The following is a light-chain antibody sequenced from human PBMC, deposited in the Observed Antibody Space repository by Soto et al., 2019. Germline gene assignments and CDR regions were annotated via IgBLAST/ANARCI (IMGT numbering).Light chain of an antibody. Sequence: DIQMTQSPSSLSASVGDRVTITCRASQGISNYLAWYQQKPGKVPKLLIYAASTLQSGVPSRFSGSGSVTDFTLTISSQQPEDVATSYCQKYNSAPRTFGQWTKVEIK. CDR1: QGISNY. J-gene: IGKJ1*01. V-gene: IGKV1-27*01. CDR2: AAS. CDR3: QKYNSAPRT.